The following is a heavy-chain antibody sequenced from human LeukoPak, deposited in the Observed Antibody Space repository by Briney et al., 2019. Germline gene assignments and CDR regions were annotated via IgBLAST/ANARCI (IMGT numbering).Heavy chain of an antibody. CDR1: GFAFSTYW. V-gene: IGHV3-7*05. CDR3: ARTDFWSGYHRGYFNY. CDR2: IKEDGSEK. D-gene: IGHD3-3*01. Sequence: GGSLRLSCAASGFAFSTYWMTWVRQAPGKGLEWVAKIKEDGSEKYYVDSVKGRFTISRDNAKNSLYLQMNSLRVEDTAVYYCARTDFWSGYHRGYFNYWGQGTLVTVSS. J-gene: IGHJ4*02.